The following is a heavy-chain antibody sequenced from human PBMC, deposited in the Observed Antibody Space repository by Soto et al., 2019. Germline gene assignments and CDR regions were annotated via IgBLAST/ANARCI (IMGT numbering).Heavy chain of an antibody. V-gene: IGHV1-2*04. CDR3: EVHNSAYDRRGGLDV. Sequence: ASVKVSCKASGYTFTSYGISWVRQAPGQWLEWMGCINPNSGDTKYAQKFQGWVTMTRDTSISTAYMELSRLRSGDTAVYYCEVHNSAYDRRGGLDVWGQGTTVTVSS. J-gene: IGHJ6*02. CDR2: INPNSGDT. CDR1: GYTFTSYG. D-gene: IGHD5-12*01.